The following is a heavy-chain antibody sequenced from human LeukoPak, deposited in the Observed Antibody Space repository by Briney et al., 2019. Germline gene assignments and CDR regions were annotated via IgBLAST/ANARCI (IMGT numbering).Heavy chain of an antibody. J-gene: IGHJ4*02. D-gene: IGHD5-24*01. CDR1: GLSFSDAW. Sequence: PGGSLRLSCAASGLSFSDAWMSWVRQAPGRGLEWVGRIKIKTDAGTAEYAAPAKGRFTLSRDDSENTLYLQMTSLKTEDTAVYYCTTGGHGYHSVSLSWGPGTLVTVSS. V-gene: IGHV3-15*01. CDR2: IKIKTDAGTA. CDR3: TTGGHGYHSVSLS.